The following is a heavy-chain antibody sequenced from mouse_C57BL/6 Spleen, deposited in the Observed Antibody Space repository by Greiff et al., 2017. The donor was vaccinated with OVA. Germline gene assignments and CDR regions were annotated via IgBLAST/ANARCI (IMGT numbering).Heavy chain of an antibody. V-gene: IGHV1-15*01. D-gene: IGHD1-1*01. CDR2: IDPETGGT. CDR1: GYTFTDYE. CDR3: TRPLYGSSSYYYAMDY. Sequence: VQLQQSGAELVRPGASVTLSCKASGYTFTDYEMHWVKQTPVHGLEWIGAIDPETGGTAYNQKFKGKAILTADKSSSTAYMELRSLTSEDSAVYYCTRPLYGSSSYYYAMDYWGQGTSVTVSS. J-gene: IGHJ4*01.